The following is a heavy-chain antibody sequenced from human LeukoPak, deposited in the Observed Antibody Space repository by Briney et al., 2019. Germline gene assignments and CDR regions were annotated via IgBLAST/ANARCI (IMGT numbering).Heavy chain of an antibody. Sequence: GGPLRLSCTASGFTFSSYWMSWVRQAPGKGLEWVANMNQDGSERYYVDSVKGRFTISRDNAKSSLYLQMNSLRADDTAVYFCARDRALYGSRRGYYYTEDDYWGQGTLVTVSS. CDR1: GFTFSSYW. CDR2: MNQDGSER. J-gene: IGHJ4*02. D-gene: IGHD3-22*01. V-gene: IGHV3-7*01. CDR3: ARDRALYGSRRGYYYTEDDY.